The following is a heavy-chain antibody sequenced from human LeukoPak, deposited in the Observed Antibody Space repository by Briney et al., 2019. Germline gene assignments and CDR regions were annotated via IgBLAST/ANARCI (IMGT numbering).Heavy chain of an antibody. CDR3: VRTSSVWYVFDN. Sequence: PGGSLRLSCAASGFTFSSCWMHWVRQAPGKGLVWVSRTNSDGSNTGYADSVKGRFTISRDNAENTLYLQMNSLRAEDTAVYYCVRTSSVWYVFDNWGQGTLVTVSS. CDR1: GFTFSSCW. D-gene: IGHD6-19*01. CDR2: TNSDGSNT. J-gene: IGHJ4*02. V-gene: IGHV3-74*01.